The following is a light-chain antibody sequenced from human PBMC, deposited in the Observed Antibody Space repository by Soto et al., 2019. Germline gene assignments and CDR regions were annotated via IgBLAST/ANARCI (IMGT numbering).Light chain of an antibody. V-gene: IGKV1-6*01. Sequence: AIQVTQSPSSLSASVGDRVTITCRTSQGIRSALGWYQQKPGKVPKLLIYAASTLQSGVPSRFSGSGSGRDFTLTISSLQPEDFGIYYCQQYENYWTFGQGTKVEIK. CDR3: QQYENYWT. J-gene: IGKJ1*01. CDR2: AAS. CDR1: QGIRSA.